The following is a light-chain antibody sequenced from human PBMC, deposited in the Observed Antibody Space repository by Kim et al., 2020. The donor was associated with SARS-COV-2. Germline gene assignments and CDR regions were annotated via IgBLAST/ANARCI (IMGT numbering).Light chain of an antibody. CDR2: AAS. CDR1: QDISTY. Sequence: SAPVGNRVTSTCRDSQDISTYLAWYQQKPGKAPSLLICAASTLQSGVPSRFSGSGSGTEFTLTISSLQPEDFATYYCQHLSSPLTFGGGTKVDIK. J-gene: IGKJ4*01. CDR3: QHLSSPLT. V-gene: IGKV1-9*01.